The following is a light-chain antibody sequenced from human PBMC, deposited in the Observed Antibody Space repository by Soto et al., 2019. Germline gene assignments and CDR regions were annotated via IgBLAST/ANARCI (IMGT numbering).Light chain of an antibody. CDR2: AAS. CDR3: QQSNSITWT. Sequence: DIQMTQSPSSLCASVGGRVTITCRESQGISTNLNWYQQKPGKAPKVLIYAASSLQSGVPSRFSGSGSETDFTLTISSLQPEDFATYSCQQSNSITWTFGQGTKVDIK. V-gene: IGKV1-39*01. CDR1: QGISTN. J-gene: IGKJ1*01.